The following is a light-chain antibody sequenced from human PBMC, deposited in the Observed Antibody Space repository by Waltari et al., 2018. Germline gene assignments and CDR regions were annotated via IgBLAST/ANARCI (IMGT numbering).Light chain of an antibody. CDR1: KWREGN. CDR3: QAWDISTVV. V-gene: IGLV3-1*01. J-gene: IGLJ2*01. CDR2: QDT. Sequence: SFVLTQPHSVSVSPGHTATIACSGHKWREGNACWFHQRPGQSPVLVIYQDTKRPPGIPERFSGSNSGNTATLTITGTQAMDEGDYYCQAWDISTVVFGGGTKLTVL.